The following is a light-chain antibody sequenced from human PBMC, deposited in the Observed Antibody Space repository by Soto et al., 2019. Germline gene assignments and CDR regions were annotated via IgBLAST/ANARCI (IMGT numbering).Light chain of an antibody. Sequence: IVMTQPPLAAPVTLGQPASISCRSSQGLVHYYGNTYLSWRHQRPGQPPRGLLYEISNRFSGVPARVSGSGAGADFTLSISRLAAEDVAVYYCMQAAQFPYTFGQGTKLETK. CDR2: EIS. CDR1: QGLVHYYGNTY. V-gene: IGKV2-24*01. CDR3: MQAAQFPYT. J-gene: IGKJ2*01.